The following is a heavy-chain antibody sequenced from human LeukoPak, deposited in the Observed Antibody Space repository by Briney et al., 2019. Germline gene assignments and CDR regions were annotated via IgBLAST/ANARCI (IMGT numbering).Heavy chain of an antibody. V-gene: IGHV1-69*05. J-gene: IGHJ4*02. Sequence: SVKVSCKASGGTFSSYAISWVRQAPGQGLEWMGRIIPIFGTANYAQKFQGRVTITTDESTSTAHMELSSLRSEDTAVYYCARSYGGNSEGGDYWGQGTLVTVSS. CDR3: ARSYGGNSEGGDY. CDR1: GGTFSSYA. D-gene: IGHD4-23*01. CDR2: IIPIFGTA.